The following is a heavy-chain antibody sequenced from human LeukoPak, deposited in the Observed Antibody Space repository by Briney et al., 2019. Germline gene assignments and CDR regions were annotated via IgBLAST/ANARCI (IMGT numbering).Heavy chain of an antibody. Sequence: GGSLRLSCAASGFTFSSYEMNWVRQAPGKGLEWVSGISPSGGITYYTDSVKGRFTISRDNSRNALYLQMNSLRAEDTAVYYCAREVPGGYFDYWGQGTLVTVSS. V-gene: IGHV3-23*01. CDR2: ISPSGGIT. J-gene: IGHJ4*02. CDR1: GFTFSSYE. CDR3: AREVPGGYFDY. D-gene: IGHD3-10*01.